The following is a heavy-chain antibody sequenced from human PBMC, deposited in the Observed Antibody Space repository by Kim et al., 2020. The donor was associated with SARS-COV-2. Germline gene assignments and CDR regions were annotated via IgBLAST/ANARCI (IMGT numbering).Heavy chain of an antibody. CDR1: GGTFSSYA. Sequence: SVKVSCKASGGTFSSYAISWVRQAPGQGLEWMGGIIPIFGTANYAQKFQGRVTITADESTSTAYMELSSLRSEDTAVYYCAREASYDYVWGSYRTAPRPDAFDIWGQGTMVTVSS. CDR2: IIPIFGTA. J-gene: IGHJ3*02. CDR3: AREASYDYVWGSYRTAPRPDAFDI. D-gene: IGHD3-16*02. V-gene: IGHV1-69*13.